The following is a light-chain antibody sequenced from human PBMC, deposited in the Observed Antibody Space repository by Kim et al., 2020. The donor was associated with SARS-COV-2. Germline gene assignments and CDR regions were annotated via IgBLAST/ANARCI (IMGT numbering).Light chain of an antibody. J-gene: IGLJ1*01. CDR2: KDS. V-gene: IGLV3-25*03. Sequence: SYELTQPPSVSVSPGQTARITCSGDALPEKQTYWYQQKSGQARLLLIYKDSERPSGIPGRFSGSSSGTTVTLTISGVQAEDDADYYCQSADGSGTYVFGTGTKVTVL. CDR1: ALPEKQ. CDR3: QSADGSGTYV.